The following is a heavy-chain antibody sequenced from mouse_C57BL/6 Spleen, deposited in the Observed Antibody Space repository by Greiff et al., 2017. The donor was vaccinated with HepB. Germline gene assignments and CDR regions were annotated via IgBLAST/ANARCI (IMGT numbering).Heavy chain of an antibody. D-gene: IGHD3-2*02. J-gene: IGHJ4*01. CDR1: GYTFTDYE. CDR2: IDPETGGT. CDR3: TRQLRLLAMDY. Sequence: VQLQQSGAELVRPGASVTLSCKASGYTFTDYEMHWVEQTPVHGLEWIGAIDPETGGTAYNQKFKGKAILTADKSSSTAYMELRSLTSEDSAVYYCTRQLRLLAMDYWGQGTSVTVSS. V-gene: IGHV1-15*01.